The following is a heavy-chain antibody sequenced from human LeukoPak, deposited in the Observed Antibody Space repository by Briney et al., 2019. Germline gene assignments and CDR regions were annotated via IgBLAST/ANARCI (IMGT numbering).Heavy chain of an antibody. D-gene: IGHD6-19*01. CDR2: ISGSGGST. V-gene: IGHV3-23*01. CDR3: AKTRIAVAGPYYFDY. J-gene: IGHJ4*02. CDR1: GFTFSSYA. Sequence: GGSLRLSCAASGFTFSSYAMSWVRQAPGKGLEWVSAISGSGGSTYYADSVKGRFTISRDNSKNTLYLQMNSLRAEVMAVYYCAKTRIAVAGPYYFDYWGQGTLVTVSS.